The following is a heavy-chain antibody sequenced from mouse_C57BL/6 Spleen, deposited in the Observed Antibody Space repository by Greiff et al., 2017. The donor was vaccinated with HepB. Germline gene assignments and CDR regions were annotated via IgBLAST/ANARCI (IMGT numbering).Heavy chain of an antibody. CDR2: ISSGSSTI. V-gene: IGHV5-17*01. CDR1: GFTFSDYG. CDR3: ASLRSRYFDV. Sequence: EVMLVESGGGLVKPGGSLKLSCAASGFTFSDYGMHWVRQAPEKGLEWVAYISSGSSTIYYADTVKGRFTISRDNAKNTLFLQMTSLRSEDTAMYYCASLRSRYFDVWGTGTTVTVSS. J-gene: IGHJ1*03. D-gene: IGHD1-1*01.